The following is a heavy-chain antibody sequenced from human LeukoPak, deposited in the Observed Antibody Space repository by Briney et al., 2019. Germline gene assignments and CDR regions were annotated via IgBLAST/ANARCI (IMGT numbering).Heavy chain of an antibody. CDR2: MNPNSGNT. Sequence: ASVKVSCKPSGYTFTSYDINWVRQATGQGLEWMGWMNPNSGNTDYAQKFQGRVTMTTDTSSSTAYMELRSLRSDDRAVYYCARERYCSGGSCYSGALDTWGQGTMVTVSS. D-gene: IGHD2-15*01. V-gene: IGHV1-8*02. CDR3: ARERYCSGGSCYSGALDT. J-gene: IGHJ3*02. CDR1: GYTFTSYD.